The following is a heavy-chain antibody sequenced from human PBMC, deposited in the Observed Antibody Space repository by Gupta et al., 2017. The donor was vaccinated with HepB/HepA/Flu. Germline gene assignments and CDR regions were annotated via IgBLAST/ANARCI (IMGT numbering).Heavy chain of an antibody. CDR1: GFTFTPYA. J-gene: IGHJ4*02. CDR2: MRGNGGST. CDR3: AKGNNVLKGGAGY. D-gene: IGHD2/OR15-2a*01. Sequence: EVQLLESGGGLVQPGGSLRLSCAASGFTFTPYAMTWVRQAPGKGCDWVSTMRGNGGSTFYAYSVRGRFTISRDDAKNTLYLQMTSLRAEDTAIEYCAKGNNVLKGGAGYWGQGTRVTVAS. V-gene: IGHV3-23*01.